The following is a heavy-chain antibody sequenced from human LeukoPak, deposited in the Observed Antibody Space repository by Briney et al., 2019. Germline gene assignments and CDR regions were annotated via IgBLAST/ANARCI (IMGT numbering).Heavy chain of an antibody. CDR1: GFTFSSYG. Sequence: GGSLRLSCAASGFTFSSYGMHWVRQAPGKGLEWVAVISYDGSNKYYADSVKGRFTISRDNAKNSLYLQMNSLRAEDTAIYYCAREVFWQDDYVWGSYRYAHDAFDIWGQGTMVTVSS. CDR2: ISYDGSNK. J-gene: IGHJ3*02. V-gene: IGHV3-30*03. CDR3: AREVFWQDDYVWGSYRYAHDAFDI. D-gene: IGHD3-16*02.